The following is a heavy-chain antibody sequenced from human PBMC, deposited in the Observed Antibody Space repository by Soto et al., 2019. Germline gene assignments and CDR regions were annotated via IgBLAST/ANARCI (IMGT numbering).Heavy chain of an antibody. D-gene: IGHD1-7*01. CDR1: GFTFSNAW. V-gene: IGHV3-15*01. CDR3: KSTGTTPRDYYYGMDV. J-gene: IGHJ6*02. CDR2: IKSKTDGGTT. Sequence: NPGGSLRLSCAASGFTFSNAWMSWVRQAPGKGLEWVGRIKSKTDGGTTDYAAPVKGRFTISRDDSKNTLYLQMNSLKTEDTAVYYCKSTGTTPRDYYYGMDVWGQGTTVTVSS.